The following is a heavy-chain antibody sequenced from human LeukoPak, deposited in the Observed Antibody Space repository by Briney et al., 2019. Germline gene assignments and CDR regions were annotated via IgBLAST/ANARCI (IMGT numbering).Heavy chain of an antibody. D-gene: IGHD6-13*01. CDR3: ARGGGYSSSWYWFDP. Sequence: SVKVSCKASGGTFSSYAISWVRQAPGQGLEWMGGIILIFGTANYAQKFQGRVTITTDESTSTAYMELSSLRSEDTAVYYCARGGGYSSSWYWFDPWGQGTLVTVSS. V-gene: IGHV1-69*05. J-gene: IGHJ5*02. CDR1: GGTFSSYA. CDR2: IILIFGTA.